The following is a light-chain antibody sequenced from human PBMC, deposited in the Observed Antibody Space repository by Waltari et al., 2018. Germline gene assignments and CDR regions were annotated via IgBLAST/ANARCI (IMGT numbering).Light chain of an antibody. J-gene: IGKJ1*01. Sequence: EIVLTQSPGTLSLSPGERATLSCRASQSVSSSYLAWYQQKPGQAPRRLIYGAASRATGSPDRFSGSGSGTDFTLTISSLEPEDFAVYYCQQYGSSPRSFGQGTKVEIK. CDR1: QSVSSSY. V-gene: IGKV3-20*01. CDR2: GAA. CDR3: QQYGSSPRS.